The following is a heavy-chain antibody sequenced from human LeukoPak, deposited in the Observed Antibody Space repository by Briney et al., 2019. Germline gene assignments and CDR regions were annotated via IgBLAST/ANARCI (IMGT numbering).Heavy chain of an antibody. D-gene: IGHD3-3*01. CDR2: ISSSGSTI. J-gene: IGHJ5*02. Sequence: GGSLRLSCAASGFTFSSYEMNWVRQAPGKGLEWVSYISSSGSTIYYADSVKGRFTISRDNAKNSLYLQMNSLRAEDTAVYYCARAAHYDFWSGYYTEYSWFDPWGQGTLVTVSS. V-gene: IGHV3-48*03. CDR3: ARAAHYDFWSGYYTEYSWFDP. CDR1: GFTFSSYE.